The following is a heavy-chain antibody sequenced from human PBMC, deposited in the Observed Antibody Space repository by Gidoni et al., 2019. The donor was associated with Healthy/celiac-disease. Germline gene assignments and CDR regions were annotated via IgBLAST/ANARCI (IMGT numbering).Heavy chain of an antibody. J-gene: IGHJ4*02. D-gene: IGHD1-26*01. Sequence: QLQLQESGPGLVKPSETLSLTCTVSGGSISSSSYYWGGIRPPPGKGLEWIGGIYYSGSTYYNPSLKSRVTISVDTSKNQFSLKLSSVTAADTAVYYCASYGVVGASTWALWVPAKLGAFDYWGQGTLVTVSS. CDR1: GGSISSSSYY. V-gene: IGHV4-39*01. CDR2: IYYSGST. CDR3: ASYGVVGASTWALWVPAKLGAFDY.